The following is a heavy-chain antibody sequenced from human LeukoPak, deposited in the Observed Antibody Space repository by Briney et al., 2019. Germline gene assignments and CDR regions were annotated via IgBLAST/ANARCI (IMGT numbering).Heavy chain of an antibody. CDR1: GFTFSSYW. J-gene: IGHJ6*02. Sequence: GGSLRHSCAASGFTFSSYWMSWVRQAPGKGLEWVANIKQDGSEKYYVDSVKGRFTISRDNAKNSLYLQMNSLRAEDTAVYYCARDDLQSVYYYGMDVWGQGTTVTVSS. CDR2: IKQDGSEK. V-gene: IGHV3-7*01. D-gene: IGHD4-11*01. CDR3: ARDDLQSVYYYGMDV.